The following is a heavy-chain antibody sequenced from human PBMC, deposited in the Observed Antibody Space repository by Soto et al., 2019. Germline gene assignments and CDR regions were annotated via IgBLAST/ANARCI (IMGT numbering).Heavy chain of an antibody. J-gene: IGHJ4*02. D-gene: IGHD3-3*01. CDR2: IHHSGGT. Sequence: QVQLQESGPGLVKPSGTLSLTCAVSGDSISSHDWWSWVRQPPNKGLEWIAEIHHSGGTNYNPSLMRRATISVDNSKNQFSLKLISATAAETAVYYCVRNGYYSLDYWGQGTLVSVSS. CDR1: GDSISSHDW. V-gene: IGHV4-4*02. CDR3: VRNGYYSLDY.